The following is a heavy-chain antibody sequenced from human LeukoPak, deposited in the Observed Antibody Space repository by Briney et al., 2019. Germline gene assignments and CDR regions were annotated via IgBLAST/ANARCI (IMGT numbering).Heavy chain of an antibody. CDR3: ARGPFAHDYTDYA. D-gene: IGHD4-11*01. V-gene: IGHV4-34*01. Sequence: SETLSLTCAVYDGSFSDFYWSWIRQPPGKGLEWIGEINHIGTTNYNPSFKSRVSISVDTSKNQFFLRLNSVTAADTAVYYCARGPFAHDYTDYAWGQGTLVTVSS. CDR2: INHIGTT. J-gene: IGHJ4*02. CDR1: DGSFSDFY.